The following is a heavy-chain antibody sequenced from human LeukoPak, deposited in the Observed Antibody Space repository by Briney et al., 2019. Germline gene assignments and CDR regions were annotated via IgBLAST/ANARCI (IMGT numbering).Heavy chain of an antibody. CDR2: IDRDGTRQ. V-gene: IGHV3-7*01. CDR1: GFAFTPW. J-gene: IGHJ3*01. Sequence: GGSLRLSCAASGFAFTPWMTWVRQAPGKGLEWVANIDRDGTRQNYVDSVKGRFTISRDNAKKSLYLQMNSLRAEDTAVYYCARDQSPTMYYGDSPVYHDALNLWGQGTTVTVSP. CDR3: ARDQSPTMYYGDSPVYHDALNL. D-gene: IGHD2-8*01.